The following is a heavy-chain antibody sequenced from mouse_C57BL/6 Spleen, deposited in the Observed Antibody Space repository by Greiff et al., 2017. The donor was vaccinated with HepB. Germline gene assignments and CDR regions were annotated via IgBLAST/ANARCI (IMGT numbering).Heavy chain of an antibody. V-gene: IGHV5-17*01. CDR1: GFTFSDYG. J-gene: IGHJ3*01. CDR2: ISSGRSTI. D-gene: IGHD1-1*01. CDR3: ARPGTTVVPAWFAY. Sequence: EVMLVESGGGLVKPGGSLKLSCAASGFTFSDYGMHWVRQAPEKGLEWVAYISSGRSTIYYADTVKGRFTISRDNAKNTLFLQMTSLRSEDTAMYYCARPGTTVVPAWFAYWGQGTLVTVSA.